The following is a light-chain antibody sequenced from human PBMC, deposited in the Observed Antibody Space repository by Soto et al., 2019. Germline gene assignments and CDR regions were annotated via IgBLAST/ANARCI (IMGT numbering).Light chain of an antibody. CDR1: QDISNY. CDR2: DAS. V-gene: IGKV1-33*01. CDR3: QKYDNFPLT. Sequence: DIQMTQSPSSLSASVGDRVTITCQASQDISNYLNWYQQKPGKAPKLLIYDASNLETGVPSRFSGSVSGTEFTFTISSLQPEDIATYYCQKYDNFPLTFGQGTRLEIK. J-gene: IGKJ5*01.